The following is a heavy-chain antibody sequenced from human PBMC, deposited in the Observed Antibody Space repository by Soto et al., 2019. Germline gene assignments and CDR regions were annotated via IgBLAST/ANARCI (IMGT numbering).Heavy chain of an antibody. Sequence: SVKVSCQASVGTLSSYAISWVRQAPGQGLEWMGGIIPIFGTANYAQKFQGRVTITADESTSTAYMELSSLRSEDTAVYYCARSTGIENWFDPWGQGTLVTVSS. CDR1: VGTLSSYA. CDR2: IIPIFGTA. CDR3: ARSTGIENWFDP. D-gene: IGHD2-8*02. V-gene: IGHV1-69*13. J-gene: IGHJ5*02.